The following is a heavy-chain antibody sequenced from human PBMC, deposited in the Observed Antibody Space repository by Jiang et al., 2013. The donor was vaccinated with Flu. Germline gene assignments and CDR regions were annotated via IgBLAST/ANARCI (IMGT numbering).Heavy chain of an antibody. Sequence: GAEVKKPGASVKVSCKASGYTFTSYGISWVRQAPGQGLEWMGWISAYNGNTNYAQKLQGRVTMTADTSTSTAYMELRSLRSDDTAVYYCAREPYYYDSSDPSVYFRHWGQGTLVTVSS. CDR3: AREPYYYDSSDPSVYFRH. V-gene: IGHV1-18*01. J-gene: IGHJ1*01. CDR2: ISAYNGNT. D-gene: IGHD3-22*01. CDR1: GYTFTSYG.